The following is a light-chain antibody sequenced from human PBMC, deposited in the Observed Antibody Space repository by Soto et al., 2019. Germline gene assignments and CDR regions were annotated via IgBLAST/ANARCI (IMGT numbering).Light chain of an antibody. CDR1: SRDVGGYNY. J-gene: IGLJ1*01. V-gene: IGLV2-11*01. Sequence: QSALTQPRSVSGSPGQSVTISCTGTSRDVGGYNYVSWYQQHPGKAPKFMIYDVSKRPSGVPDRFSDSKSGNTASLTISGLQADDEADYYCCSYAGSYKGYVFGTGTKLTVL. CDR3: CSYAGSYKGYV. CDR2: DVS.